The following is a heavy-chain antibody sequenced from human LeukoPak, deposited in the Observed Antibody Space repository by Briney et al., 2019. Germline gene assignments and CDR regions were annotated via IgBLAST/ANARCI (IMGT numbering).Heavy chain of an antibody. CDR3: AKDAAGDGGWFDP. D-gene: IGHD7-27*01. CDR2: INSDGSWT. J-gene: IGHJ5*02. V-gene: IGHV3-74*01. CDR1: GSYW. Sequence: GGSLRLSCAASGSYWMHWVRQAPGKGLVWVSHINSDGSWTSYADSVKGRFTISKDNAKNSLYLQMNSLRAEDTALYYCAKDAAGDGGWFDPWGQGTLVTVSS.